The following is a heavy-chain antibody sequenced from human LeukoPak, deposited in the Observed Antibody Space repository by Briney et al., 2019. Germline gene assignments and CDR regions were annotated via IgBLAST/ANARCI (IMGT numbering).Heavy chain of an antibody. D-gene: IGHD3-16*01. CDR1: GGPFSGYY. CDR2: VSHSGTT. J-gene: IGHJ5*02. Sequence: SETLSLTCDVSGGPFSGYYYSWIRQPPGKGLEWIGEVSHSGTTNYNSSLKSRDSMSVGASSTQFSLIMTSVTAADTAVYYCATSGWNGGGGFDPWGQGTLVIVSS. CDR3: ATSGWNGGGGFDP. V-gene: IGHV4-34*01.